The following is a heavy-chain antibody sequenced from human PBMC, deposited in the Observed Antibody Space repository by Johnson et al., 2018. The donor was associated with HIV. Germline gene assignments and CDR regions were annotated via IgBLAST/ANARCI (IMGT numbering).Heavy chain of an antibody. J-gene: IGHJ3*02. Sequence: VQLVESGGGLVQPGGSLRLSCAASGFTFSSYAMSWVRQAPGKGLEWVANIKQDGSEKYYVDSVKGRFTISRDNAKNSLYLQMNSLGAEDTAVYYGARYSVSDDAFDIWGQGTMVTVSS. CDR2: IKQDGSEK. CDR3: ARYSVSDDAFDI. V-gene: IGHV3-7*05. D-gene: IGHD2-21*01. CDR1: GFTFSSYA.